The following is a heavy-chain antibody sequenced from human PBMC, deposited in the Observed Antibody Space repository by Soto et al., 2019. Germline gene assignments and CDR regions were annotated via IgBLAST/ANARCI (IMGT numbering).Heavy chain of an antibody. CDR2: IYYSGST. CDR3: ARGRLVVGDTRAYGMDV. Sequence: SETLSLTCTVSGGSISSGDYYWSWIRQPPGKGLEWIGYIYYSGSTYYNPSLKSRVTISVDTSKNQFSLKLSSVTAADTAVYYCARGRLVVGDTRAYGMDVWGQGTTATVSS. CDR1: GGSISSGDYY. J-gene: IGHJ6*02. V-gene: IGHV4-30-4*01. D-gene: IGHD1-26*01.